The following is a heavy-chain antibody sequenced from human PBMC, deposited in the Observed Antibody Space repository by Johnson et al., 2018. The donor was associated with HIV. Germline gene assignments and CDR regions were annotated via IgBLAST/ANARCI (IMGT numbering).Heavy chain of an antibody. CDR3: ARAGGVWGDQLGFDI. Sequence: QVQLVESGGGVVQPGRSLRLSCAASGFTFSSYAMHWVRQAPGKGLEWVAVISYDGSNKYYADSVKGRFTISRDNSKNTLYLQMNSLRAEDTAVYYCARAGGVWGDQLGFDIWGQGTMVTVSS. J-gene: IGHJ3*02. D-gene: IGHD3-16*01. V-gene: IGHV3-30-3*01. CDR2: ISYDGSNK. CDR1: GFTFSSYA.